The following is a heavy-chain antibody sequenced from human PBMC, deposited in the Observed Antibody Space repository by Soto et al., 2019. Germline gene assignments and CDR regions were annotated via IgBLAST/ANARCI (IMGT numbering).Heavy chain of an antibody. CDR2: IYYSGST. J-gene: IGHJ4*02. Sequence: TLSLTCTVSGGSISSGGYYWSWIRQHPGKGLEWIGYIYYSGSTYYNPSLKSRVTISVDTSKNQFSLKLSSVTAADTAVYYCATMAELGYCSSTSCFDYWGQGTLVTVSS. D-gene: IGHD2-2*01. V-gene: IGHV4-31*03. CDR1: GGSISSGGYY. CDR3: ATMAELGYCSSTSCFDY.